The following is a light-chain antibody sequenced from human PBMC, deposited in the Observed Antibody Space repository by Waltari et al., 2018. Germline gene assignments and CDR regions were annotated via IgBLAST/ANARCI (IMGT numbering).Light chain of an antibody. CDR1: KLCGKY. J-gene: IGLJ2*01. V-gene: IGLV3-1*01. CDR3: QAWDSNTVV. CDR2: QHN. Sequence: SYELTQPPSVSVSPGQTASITCPGAKLCGKYLSWYHLRAVQPPVLVISQHNQRPSGIPERFSGSYSGNTATLTISGTQAMDEADYYCQAWDSNTVVFGGGTKLSVL.